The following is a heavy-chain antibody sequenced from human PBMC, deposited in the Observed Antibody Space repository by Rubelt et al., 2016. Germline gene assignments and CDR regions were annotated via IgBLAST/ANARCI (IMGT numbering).Heavy chain of an antibody. D-gene: IGHD1-26*01. Sequence: YGGGVVQPGRSLRLSCAASGFTFSSYAVSWVRQAPGKGLEWVAVISYDGSNKYYADSVKGRFTISRDNSKNTLFLQMNSLRVEDTAVYYCARPNSGRYYTGAFDVWGQGIMVTVSS. CDR2: ISYDGSNK. CDR1: GFTFSSYA. V-gene: IGHV3-30*04. CDR3: ARPNSGRYYTGAFDV. J-gene: IGHJ3*01.